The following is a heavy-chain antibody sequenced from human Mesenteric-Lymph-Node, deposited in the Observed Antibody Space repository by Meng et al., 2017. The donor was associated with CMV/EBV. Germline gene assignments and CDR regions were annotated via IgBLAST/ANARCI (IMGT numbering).Heavy chain of an antibody. CDR1: GGSISSSWHY. Sequence: RLRLQAPGPRLLKPSGTLSLKCTVSGGSISSSWHYWGWIRQPPGKGLEWIGSIFYSGSAHYNPALESRVTISIDKSKNEFFLNLGSVTAADTAMYFCARDTLTHSYGPGWIDPWGQGTLVTVSS. CDR3: ARDTLTHSYGPGWIDP. V-gene: IGHV4-39*06. CDR2: IFYSGSA. J-gene: IGHJ5*02. D-gene: IGHD3-10*01.